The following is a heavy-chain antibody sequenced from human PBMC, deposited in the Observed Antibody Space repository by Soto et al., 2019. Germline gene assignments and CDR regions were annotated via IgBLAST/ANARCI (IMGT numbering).Heavy chain of an antibody. CDR3: ARDIVLGGAFDI. D-gene: IGHD1-26*01. Sequence: PGGSLRLSCAASGFTFSSYSMNWVRQAPGKGLEWVSSISSSSSYIYYADSVKGRFTISRDNAKNSLYLQMNSLRAEDTAVYYCARDIVLGGAFDIWGQGSMVTVSS. CDR1: GFTFSSYS. J-gene: IGHJ3*02. CDR2: ISSSSSYI. V-gene: IGHV3-21*01.